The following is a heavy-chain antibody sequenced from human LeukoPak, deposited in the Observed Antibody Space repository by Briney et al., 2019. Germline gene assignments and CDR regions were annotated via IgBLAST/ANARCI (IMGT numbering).Heavy chain of an antibody. CDR2: MNPNSGNT. V-gene: IGHV1-8*02. CDR1: GYTFKNYD. J-gene: IGHJ4*02. CDR3: ARATPGGLHGYSFDY. Sequence: ASVKVSCKVSGYTFKNYDINWVRHATGQGPEWMGWMNPNSGNTGFAQKFQDRVSMTRDTSINTAYMELTRLSSGDTAVYYCARATPGGLHGYSFDYWGQGTVVTVYS. D-gene: IGHD5-24*01.